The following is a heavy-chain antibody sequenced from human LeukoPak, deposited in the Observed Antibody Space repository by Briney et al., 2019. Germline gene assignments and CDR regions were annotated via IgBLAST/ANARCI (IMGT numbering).Heavy chain of an antibody. CDR2: IYYSGST. D-gene: IGHD3-3*01. V-gene: IGHV4-59*08. CDR1: GGSISSYY. CDR3: ARLIFGVVNDAFGI. Sequence: PSETLSLTCTVSGGSISSYYWSWIRQPPGKGLEWIGYIYYSGSTNYNPSLKSRVTISVDTSKNQFSPKLSSVTAADTAVYYCARLIFGVVNDAFGIWGQGTMVTVSS. J-gene: IGHJ3*02.